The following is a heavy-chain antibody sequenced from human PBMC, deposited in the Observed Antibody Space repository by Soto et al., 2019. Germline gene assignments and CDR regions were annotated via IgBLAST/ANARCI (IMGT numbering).Heavy chain of an antibody. D-gene: IGHD2-2*01. Sequence: GGSLRFSCTGSGFTFGDFGMSWFRQAPGKGLEWLSFIRSKGYGGTTESAASVRGRFITSRDDSKSIAYLQMNSLKTEDTAVYYCASLTSWSQEYYYGMDVWGQGTTVTVSS. CDR3: ASLTSWSQEYYYGMDV. J-gene: IGHJ6*02. CDR2: IRSKGYGGTT. V-gene: IGHV3-49*03. CDR1: GFTFGDFG.